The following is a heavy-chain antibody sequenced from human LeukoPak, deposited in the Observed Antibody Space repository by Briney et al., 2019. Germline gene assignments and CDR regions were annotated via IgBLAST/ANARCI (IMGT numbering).Heavy chain of an antibody. CDR2: ISSNSKYT. CDR1: GFMFSDYF. V-gene: IGHV3-11*05. D-gene: IGHD2/OR15-2a*01. CDR3: ARDKGNKYYFDY. Sequence: PGGSLRLSCAASGFMFSDYFLSWIRQAPGKELEWISYISSNSKYTKYADSAKGRFTISRDNAKKSLYLQMNSLRAEDTAVYYCARDKGNKYYFDYWGQGTLVTVSS. J-gene: IGHJ4*02.